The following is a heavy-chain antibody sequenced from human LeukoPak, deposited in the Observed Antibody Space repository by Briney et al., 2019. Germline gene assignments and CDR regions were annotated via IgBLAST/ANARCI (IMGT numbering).Heavy chain of an antibody. CDR1: GGSISSCY. D-gene: IGHD1/OR15-1a*01. CDR3: ARSAQRKFEHSRRYYYYYGMDV. J-gene: IGHJ6*02. Sequence: KTSETLSLTCTVSGGSISSCYWSWIRQPAGKGLEWIGRIYTSGSTNYNPSLKSRVTMSVDTSKNQFSLKLSSVTAADTAVYYCARSAQRKFEHSRRYYYYYGMDVWGQGTTVTVSS. CDR2: IYTSGST. V-gene: IGHV4-4*07.